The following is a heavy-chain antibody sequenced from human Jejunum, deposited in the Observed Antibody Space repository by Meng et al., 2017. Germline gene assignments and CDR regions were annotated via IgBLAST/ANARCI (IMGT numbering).Heavy chain of an antibody. V-gene: IGHV4-4*02. Sequence: QVQLQESGPRLVKPSETLSLTCAVSGASIESNNWWTWIRQPPGQGLEWIGEVYHSGSTHYNPSLQSRVTISIDNSKNRFSLSLNSVTAADTAIYYCARADYVRYFDLWGRGTLVTVSS. CDR1: GASIESNNW. D-gene: IGHD3-10*02. CDR3: ARADYVRYFDL. J-gene: IGHJ2*01. CDR2: VYHSGST.